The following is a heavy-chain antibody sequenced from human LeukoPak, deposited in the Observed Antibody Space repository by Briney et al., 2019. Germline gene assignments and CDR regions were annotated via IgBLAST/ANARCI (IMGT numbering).Heavy chain of an antibody. CDR3: AKATGGIYCSGGSCYSPYYYGMDV. V-gene: IGHV3-9*01. CDR2: ISWNSGRI. CDR1: GFTFDDYA. J-gene: IGHJ6*02. Sequence: QPGGSLRLSCAAAGFTFDDYAMHWVRQAPGNGLEWVSAISWNSGRIGYADSVKGRFTISRDNAKNSLYLQMNSLRAEDTALYYCAKATGGIYCSGGSCYSPYYYGMDVWGQGTTVTVSS. D-gene: IGHD2-15*01.